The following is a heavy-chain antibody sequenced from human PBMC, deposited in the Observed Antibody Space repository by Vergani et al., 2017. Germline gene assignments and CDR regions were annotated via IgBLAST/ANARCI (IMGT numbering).Heavy chain of an antibody. CDR1: GGSFSDYY. J-gene: IGHJ4*02. V-gene: IGHV4-34*01. D-gene: IGHD3-16*02. Sequence: QVQLQEWGAGLLKTSETLSLTCGVSGGSFSDYYWSWIRQAPGMGLEWIGEVNHGGSTNYNPSLKSRVSISVDTSKNQFSLQLTSVTAADSALYFCASIARAPTRRNPPPDYWGQGIRSPSPQ. CDR3: ASIARAPTRRNPPPDY. CDR2: VNHGGST.